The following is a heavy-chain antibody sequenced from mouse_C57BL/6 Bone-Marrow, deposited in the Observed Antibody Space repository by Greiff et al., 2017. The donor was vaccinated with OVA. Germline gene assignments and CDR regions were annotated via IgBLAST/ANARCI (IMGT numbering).Heavy chain of an antibody. CDR1: GFNIKDDY. CDR3: TTGVGRRGPRFAY. Sequence: VQLKQSGAELVRPGASVKLSCTASGFNIKDDYMHWVKQRPEQGLEWIGWIDPENGDTEYASKFQGKATITADTSSNTAYLQLSSLTSEDTAVYYCTTGVGRRGPRFAYWGQGTLVTVSA. CDR2: IDPENGDT. D-gene: IGHD1-2*01. V-gene: IGHV14-4*01. J-gene: IGHJ3*01.